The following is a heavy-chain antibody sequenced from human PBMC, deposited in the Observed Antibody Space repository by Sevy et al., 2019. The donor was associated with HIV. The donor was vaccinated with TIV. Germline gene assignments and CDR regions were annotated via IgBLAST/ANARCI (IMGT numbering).Heavy chain of an antibody. V-gene: IGHV3-7*03. CDR1: GFTFSTYW. J-gene: IGHJ6*02. CDR2: IKKDGSEK. CDR3: ARDCSSSNCLWGLDV. D-gene: IGHD2-2*01. Sequence: GGFLRLSCAASGFTFSTYWMSWVRQAPGKGLEWVANIKKDGSEKYYVDSVKGRFTISRDNAKNSLYLQMNSLRVEDTAVYYCARDCSSSNCLWGLDVWGQGTSVTVSS.